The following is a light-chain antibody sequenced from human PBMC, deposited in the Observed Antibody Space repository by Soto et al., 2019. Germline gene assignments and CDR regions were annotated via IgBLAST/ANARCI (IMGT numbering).Light chain of an antibody. CDR3: KQYQTWPRT. J-gene: IGKJ1*01. CDR1: QSVSSN. V-gene: IGKV3D-15*01. Sequence: EIVMTQSPATLSVSPGERATLSCRASQSVSSNLAWYQQKPGQAPRLLIYGAYSRATGIQDRFSGSGSGTDFTLTIRGLQSEDAAIYYCKQYQTWPRTFGQGTKVDIK. CDR2: GAY.